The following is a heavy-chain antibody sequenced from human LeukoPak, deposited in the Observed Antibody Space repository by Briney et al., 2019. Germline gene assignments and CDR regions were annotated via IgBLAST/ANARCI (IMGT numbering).Heavy chain of an antibody. CDR2: INPNSGDT. D-gene: IGHD1-14*01. CDR3: AKAKPQGSDRDFDY. CDR1: GYTFTGYY. V-gene: IGHV1-2*06. Sequence: ASVNVSCTTSGYTFTGYYMHWVRQAPGQGLEWMGRINPNSGDTNYAQKFQGRVTMTGDTSITTAYMELNSLRSDDTAVYYCAKAKPQGSDRDFDYWGQGTLVTVSS. J-gene: IGHJ4*02.